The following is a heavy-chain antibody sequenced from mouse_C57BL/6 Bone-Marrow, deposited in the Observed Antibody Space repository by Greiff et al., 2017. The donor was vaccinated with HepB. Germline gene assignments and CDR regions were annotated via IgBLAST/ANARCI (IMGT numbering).Heavy chain of an antibody. D-gene: IGHD1-1*01. CDR2: IDPEDGDT. V-gene: IGHV14-1*01. CDR1: GFNIKDYY. CDR3: TTPITTVRYWYFDV. Sequence: VHVKQSGAELVRPGASVKLSCTASGFNIKDYYMHWVKQRPEQGLEWIGRIDPEDGDTEYAPKFQGKATMTADTSSNTAYLQLSSLTSEDTAVYYCTTPITTVRYWYFDVWGTGTTVTVSS. J-gene: IGHJ1*03.